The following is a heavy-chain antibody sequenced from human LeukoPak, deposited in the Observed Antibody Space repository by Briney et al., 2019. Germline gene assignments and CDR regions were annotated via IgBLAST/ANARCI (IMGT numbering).Heavy chain of an antibody. J-gene: IGHJ4*02. Sequence: SVKVSCKASGGTFSSYAIRWVRQAPGQGLEWVRRIIPILGIANYAQKFQGRVTITADKSTSTAYMELSSLRSEDTAVYYCARYTPSILVGKPYYSDYWGQGTLVTVSS. CDR2: IIPILGIA. D-gene: IGHD2-15*01. V-gene: IGHV1-69*04. CDR1: GGTFSSYA. CDR3: ARYTPSILVGKPYYSDY.